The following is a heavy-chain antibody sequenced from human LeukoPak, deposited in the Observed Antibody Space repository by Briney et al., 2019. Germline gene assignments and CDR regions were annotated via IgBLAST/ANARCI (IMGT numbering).Heavy chain of an antibody. J-gene: IGHJ5*02. Sequence: SETLSLTCTVSGGSISSYYWSWIRQPPGKGLEWIGYIYYSGSTNYNPSLKSRVTISVDTSKNQFSLKLSSVTAADTAVYYCARGVGYSSGWKGNNWFGPWGQGTLVTVSS. D-gene: IGHD6-19*01. CDR2: IYYSGST. CDR1: GGSISSYY. V-gene: IGHV4-59*01. CDR3: ARGVGYSSGWKGNNWFGP.